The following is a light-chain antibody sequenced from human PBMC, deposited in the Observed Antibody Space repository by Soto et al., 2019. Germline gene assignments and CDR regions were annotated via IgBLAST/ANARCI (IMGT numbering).Light chain of an antibody. CDR1: SGSVLTSYY. J-gene: IGLJ2*01. Sequence: QTVVSQEPSFSVSPGGTVTLTCGLTSGSVLTSYYPTWYQQTPGQAPRTLIYSTNIRSSGVPDRFSGSILGNKAALTITGVQADDESDYYWALYVGTGTVVFGGGTKVTVL. CDR2: STN. V-gene: IGLV8-61*01. CDR3: ALYVGTGTVV.